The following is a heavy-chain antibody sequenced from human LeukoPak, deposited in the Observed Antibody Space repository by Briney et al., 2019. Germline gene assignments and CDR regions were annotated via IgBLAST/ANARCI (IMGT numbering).Heavy chain of an antibody. CDR2: ISGSGGST. J-gene: IGHJ3*02. CDR3: AGEVVPAAILGAFDI. D-gene: IGHD2-2*02. CDR1: GFTFSSYA. V-gene: IGHV3-23*01. Sequence: PGGSLRLSCAASGFTFSSYAMSWVRQAPGKGLEWVSAISGSGGSTYYADSVKGRFTISRDNSKKTLYLQMNSLRAEVTAVYYCAGEVVPAAILGAFDIWGQGTMVTVSS.